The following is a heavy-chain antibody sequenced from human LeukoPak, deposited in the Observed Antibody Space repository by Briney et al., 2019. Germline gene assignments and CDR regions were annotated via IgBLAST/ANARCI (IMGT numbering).Heavy chain of an antibody. CDR2: ISWDGGST. V-gene: IGHV3-43D*04. D-gene: IGHD3-10*01. CDR1: GFTFDDYA. Sequence: GGSLRLSCAASGFTFDDYAMHWVRQAPGKGLEWVSLISWDGGSTYYADSVKGRFTISRDNSKNSLYLQMNSLRAEDTALYHCARAMVRGVFDYWGQGTLVTVSS. CDR3: ARAMVRGVFDY. J-gene: IGHJ4*02.